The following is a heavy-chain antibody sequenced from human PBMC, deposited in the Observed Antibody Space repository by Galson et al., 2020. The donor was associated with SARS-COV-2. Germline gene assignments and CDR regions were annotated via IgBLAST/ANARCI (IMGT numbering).Heavy chain of an antibody. V-gene: IGHV1-69*13. Sequence: SVKVSCKASRGTDTISWVRQAPGQGLEWMGGIIPVFGTPTYAQKFQGRVWITADESTGTGHMQLSSLRSEDTAVYYCARGGGVWYFDLWGRGALITVSS. CDR2: IIPVFGTP. J-gene: IGHJ2*01. CDR3: ARGGGVWYFDL. D-gene: IGHD3-16*01. CDR1: RGTDT.